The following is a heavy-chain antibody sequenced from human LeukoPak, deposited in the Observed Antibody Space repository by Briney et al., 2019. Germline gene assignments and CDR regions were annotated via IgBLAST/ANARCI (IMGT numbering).Heavy chain of an antibody. CDR3: ARGGFGPNYYYGMDV. D-gene: IGHD3-10*01. CDR1: GYTFTGYY. V-gene: IGHV1-2*04. J-gene: IGHJ6*02. CDR2: INPNSGGT. Sequence: ASVTVSCKASGYTFTGYYMHWVRQAPGQGLEWMGWINPNSGGTNYAQKFQGWVTMTRDTSISTAYMELSRLRSDDTAVYYCARGGFGPNYYYGMDVWGQGTTVTVSS.